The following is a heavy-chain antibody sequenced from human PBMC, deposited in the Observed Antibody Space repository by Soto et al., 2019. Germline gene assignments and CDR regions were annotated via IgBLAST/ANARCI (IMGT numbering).Heavy chain of an antibody. V-gene: IGHV3-23*01. CDR3: AKFYGGNSAHTYTIDP. J-gene: IGHJ5*02. Sequence: EVPLLESGGGLVQPGGSLRLSCAASGFTFSSYAMSWVRQAPGKGLERVSTISTSGGSTHYADSVKGRFTISRDNSKNTLYLQMNSLRAEDTAVYYCAKFYGGNSAHTYTIDPWGQGTLVTVSS. CDR2: ISTSGGST. CDR1: GFTFSSYA. D-gene: IGHD2-21*02.